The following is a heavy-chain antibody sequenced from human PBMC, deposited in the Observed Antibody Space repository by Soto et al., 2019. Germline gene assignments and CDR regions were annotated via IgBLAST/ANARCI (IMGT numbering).Heavy chain of an antibody. CDR3: ARETYGVFVGYFDP. J-gene: IGHJ5*02. CDR1: GDTISTGGYS. Sequence: QLQLQESGSRLVKSSETLSLTCAVSGDTISTGGYSWAWIRQPPGKPLEWIGHTYHSGIPYYSPSLKSRVIISVDRSKNQFSLTLSSVTAADTAVYYCARETYGVFVGYFDPWGQGTLVTVSS. CDR2: TYHSGIP. V-gene: IGHV4-30-2*01. D-gene: IGHD4-17*01.